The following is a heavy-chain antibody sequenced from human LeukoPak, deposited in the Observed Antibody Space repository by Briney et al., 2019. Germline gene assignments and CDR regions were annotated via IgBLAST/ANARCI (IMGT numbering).Heavy chain of an antibody. D-gene: IGHD5-12*01. Sequence: GGSLRLSCAASGFTFSSYAMSRVRQAPGKGLEWVSAISGSGGSTYYADSVKGRFTISRDNAKNSLYLQMNSLRAEDTAVYYCARGGYSGYDYSLSFDYWGQGTLVTVSS. V-gene: IGHV3-23*01. CDR2: ISGSGGST. CDR1: GFTFSSYA. J-gene: IGHJ4*02. CDR3: ARGGYSGYDYSLSFDY.